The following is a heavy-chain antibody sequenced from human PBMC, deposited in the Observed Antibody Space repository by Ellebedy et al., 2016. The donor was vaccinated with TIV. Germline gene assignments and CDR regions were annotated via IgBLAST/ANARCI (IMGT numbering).Heavy chain of an antibody. V-gene: IGHV3-74*03. CDR1: GFTFSSSW. J-gene: IGHJ4*02. CDR2: INSDESTT. Sequence: GGSLRLXXEASGFTFSSSWMHWVRQAPGKGLVWLSEINSDESTTTYADSVKGRLTISSDNAKNTLYLQMNSLRAEDTAVYYCSSDLAHWGQGTLVTVSS. CDR3: SSDLAH.